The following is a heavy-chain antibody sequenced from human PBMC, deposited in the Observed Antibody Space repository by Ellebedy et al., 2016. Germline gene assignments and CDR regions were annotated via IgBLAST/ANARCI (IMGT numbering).Heavy chain of an antibody. CDR1: DYSISSGYY. D-gene: IGHD6-19*01. V-gene: IGHV4-38-2*02. Sequence: SETLSLXCTVSDYSISSGYYWGWIRQPPGKGLEWIASIYHSGTTWYNPSLMSRVAISIDASKNQFSLNLSSVTAADTAVYYCVRDRRAVSGPAFEYWGQGILVTVSS. CDR3: VRDRRAVSGPAFEY. J-gene: IGHJ4*02. CDR2: IYHSGTT.